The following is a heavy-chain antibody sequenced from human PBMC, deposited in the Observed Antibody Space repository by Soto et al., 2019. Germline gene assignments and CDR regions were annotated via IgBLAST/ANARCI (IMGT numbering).Heavy chain of an antibody. Sequence: GGSLRLSCAASGFTFSSSAMSWVRKAPGKGLEWVSTITGGGDSTYYGDSLRGRFTISRDNSKTTLYLQMNSLRAEDTAVYYCARLAPYYYYGVDVWGQGTTVTVS. D-gene: IGHD4-17*01. CDR3: ARLAPYYYYGVDV. CDR1: GFTFSSSA. V-gene: IGHV3-23*01. CDR2: ITGGGDST. J-gene: IGHJ6*02.